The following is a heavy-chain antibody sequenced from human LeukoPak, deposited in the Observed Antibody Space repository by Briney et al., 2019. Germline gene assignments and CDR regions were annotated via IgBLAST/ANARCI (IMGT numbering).Heavy chain of an antibody. CDR2: ITSSSTYI. J-gene: IGHJ5*02. D-gene: IGHD2-2*01. CDR1: GFTFSTYS. Sequence: GGSLRLSCVASGFTFSTYSMNWVRQAPGKGLEWVSSITSSSTYIYYADSVKGRFAISRDNAKNSLYLQMNSLRAEDTAVYYCARDSSIQSLDPWGQGTLVTVSS. CDR3: ARDSSIQSLDP. V-gene: IGHV3-21*01.